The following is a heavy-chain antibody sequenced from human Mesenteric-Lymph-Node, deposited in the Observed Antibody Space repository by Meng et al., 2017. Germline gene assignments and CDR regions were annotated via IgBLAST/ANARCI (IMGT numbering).Heavy chain of an antibody. CDR2: ISSSGSTI. D-gene: IGHD6-19*01. J-gene: IGHJ4*02. CDR1: GFTFSDYY. Sequence: GESLKISCAASGFTFSDYYMSWIRQAPGKGLEWVSYISSSGSTIYYADSVKGRFTISRDNAKNTLYLQMNSLRAEDTAVYYCAKTQRRIAVYYFDYWGQGTLVTVSS. V-gene: IGHV3-11*04. CDR3: AKTQRRIAVYYFDY.